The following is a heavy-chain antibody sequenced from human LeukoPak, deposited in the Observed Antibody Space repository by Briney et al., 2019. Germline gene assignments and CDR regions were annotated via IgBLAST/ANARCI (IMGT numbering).Heavy chain of an antibody. CDR2: ISPDSGDT. D-gene: IGHD6-19*01. CDR1: GYTSTGYY. V-gene: IGHV1-2*02. Sequence: ASVKVSCKTSGYTSTGYYMHWVRQAPGQGLEWMGWISPDSGDTNYAQKFQGRVTMTRDTSISTAYMELSRLRSDDTAVYYCARAGNIAVAGTGYWGQGTLVTVSS. CDR3: ARAGNIAVAGTGY. J-gene: IGHJ4*02.